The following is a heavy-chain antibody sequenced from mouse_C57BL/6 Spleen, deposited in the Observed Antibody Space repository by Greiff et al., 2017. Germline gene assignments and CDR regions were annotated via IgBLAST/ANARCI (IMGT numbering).Heavy chain of an antibody. CDR1: GYTFTSYW. D-gene: IGHD3-3*01. J-gene: IGHJ1*03. CDR3: ARSEDKGYFDV. Sequence: QVQLQQPGAELVMPGASVKLSCKASGYTFTSYWMHWVKQRPGQGLEWIGEIDPSDSYTNYNQKFKGKSTLTVDKSSSTAYMQLSSLTSEESAVYYCARSEDKGYFDVWGTGTTVTVSS. V-gene: IGHV1-69*01. CDR2: IDPSDSYT.